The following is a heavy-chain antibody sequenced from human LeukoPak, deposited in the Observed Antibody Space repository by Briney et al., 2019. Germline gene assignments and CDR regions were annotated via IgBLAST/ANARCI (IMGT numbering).Heavy chain of an antibody. CDR3: ARSGSGAYYYYYGMDV. V-gene: IGHV4-59*01. Sequence: SETLSLTCTVSGGSISSYYWSWIRQPPGKGLEWIGYIYYSGSTNYNPSLKSRVTISVDTSKNQFSLKLSSVTAADTAVYYCARSGSGAYYYYYGMDVWGQGTTVTVSS. CDR2: IYYSGST. J-gene: IGHJ6*02. CDR1: GGSISSYY. D-gene: IGHD1-26*01.